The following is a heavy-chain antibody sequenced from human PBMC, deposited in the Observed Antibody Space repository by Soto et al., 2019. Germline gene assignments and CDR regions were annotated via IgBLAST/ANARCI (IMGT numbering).Heavy chain of an antibody. CDR1: GFTFSSYS. V-gene: IGHV3-21*01. Sequence: GSLRLSCAASGFTFSSYSMNWVRQAPGKGLEWVSSISSSSSYIYYADSVKGRFTISRDNAKNSLYLQMNSLRAEDTAVYYCARVLRLYCSGGSCYSSYYYYGMDVWGQGTTVTVSS. J-gene: IGHJ6*02. D-gene: IGHD2-15*01. CDR3: ARVLRLYCSGGSCYSSYYYYGMDV. CDR2: ISSSSSYI.